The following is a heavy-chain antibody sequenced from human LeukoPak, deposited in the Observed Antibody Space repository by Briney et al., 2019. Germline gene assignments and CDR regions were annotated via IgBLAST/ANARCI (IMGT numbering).Heavy chain of an antibody. CDR1: GFTVNSNY. CDR3: ARGSLAVAIINPFDY. D-gene: IGHD5-24*01. V-gene: IGHV3-11*04. Sequence: GGSLRLSCAASGFTVNSNYMSWVRQAPGKGLEWVSYITNSGNTIYYADSVQGRFTISRDNAKNSLYLQMNSLRAEDTAVYYCARGSLAVAIINPFDYWGQGTLVTVSS. CDR2: ITNSGNTI. J-gene: IGHJ4*02.